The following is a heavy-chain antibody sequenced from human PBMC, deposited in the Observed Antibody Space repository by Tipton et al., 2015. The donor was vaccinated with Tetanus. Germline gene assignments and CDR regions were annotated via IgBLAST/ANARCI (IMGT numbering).Heavy chain of an antibody. V-gene: IGHV3-30*04. D-gene: IGHD1-26*01. Sequence: SLRLSCAASGVAFSSFAMHWVRQAPGKGLEWVAVISYDGSKNNYADSVKGRFTISRDNAKNSLYLQMNSLRDEDTAVYYCARDGTGAQNYYYSMDVWGQGTTVTVSS. CDR2: ISYDGSKN. CDR1: GVAFSSFA. CDR3: ARDGTGAQNYYYSMDV. J-gene: IGHJ6*02.